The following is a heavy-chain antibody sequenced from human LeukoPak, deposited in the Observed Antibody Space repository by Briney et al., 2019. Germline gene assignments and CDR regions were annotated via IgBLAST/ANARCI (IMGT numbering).Heavy chain of an antibody. CDR2: IWYDGSNK. Sequence: GGSLRLSCAASGFTFSSYGMHWVRKAPGKGLEWVAVIWYDGSNKYYADSVKGRFTISRDNSKNTLYLQMNSLRAEDTAVYYCARDGPNWNYALDYWGQGTLVTVSS. CDR1: GFTFSSYG. CDR3: ARDGPNWNYALDY. V-gene: IGHV3-33*01. J-gene: IGHJ4*02. D-gene: IGHD1-7*01.